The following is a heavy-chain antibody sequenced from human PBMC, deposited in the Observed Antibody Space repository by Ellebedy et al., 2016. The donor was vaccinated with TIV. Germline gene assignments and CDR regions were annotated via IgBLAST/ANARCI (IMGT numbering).Heavy chain of an antibody. V-gene: IGHV3-74*01. D-gene: IGHD6-13*01. CDR1: GFTFSTYW. J-gene: IGHJ4*02. Sequence: GESLKISCAASGFTFSTYWMHWVRQAPGKGLVWVSRINGDGNIITYADSVKGRFTISRDNAKNTLSLQMDRLRAEDTAVYYCARDHVMAASGAGLDYWGQGSLVTVSS. CDR2: INGDGNII. CDR3: ARDHVMAASGAGLDY.